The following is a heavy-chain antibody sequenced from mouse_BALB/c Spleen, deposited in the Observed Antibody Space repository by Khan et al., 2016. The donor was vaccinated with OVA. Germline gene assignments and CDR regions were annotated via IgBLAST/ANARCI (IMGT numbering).Heavy chain of an antibody. CDR3: ARRNYFGYTFAY. CDR1: GYTFTDYY. V-gene: IGHV1-77*01. Sequence: QVQLQQSGAELARPGASVKLSCKASGYTFTDYYINWVKQRTGQGLEWIGEISPGSGDTYYNERFKGKATLTADKSSRTAYMQHSSLTSEASAVYFGARRNYFGYTFAYWGQGTLVTVSA. CDR2: ISPGSGDT. J-gene: IGHJ3*01. D-gene: IGHD1-2*01.